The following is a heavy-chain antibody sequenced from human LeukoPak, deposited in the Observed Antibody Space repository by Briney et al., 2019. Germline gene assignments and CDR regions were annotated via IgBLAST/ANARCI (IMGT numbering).Heavy chain of an antibody. V-gene: IGHV1-18*01. CDR3: ATDLPLGVVAATPRTGY. Sequence: ASVKVSCKASGYTFTSYGISWVRQAPGQGLEWMGWISAYNGNTNYAQKLQGRVTMTTDTSTSTAYMELRSLRSDDTAVYYCATDLPLGVVAATPRTGYWGQGTLVTVSS. CDR2: ISAYNGNT. J-gene: IGHJ4*02. D-gene: IGHD2-15*01. CDR1: GYTFTSYG.